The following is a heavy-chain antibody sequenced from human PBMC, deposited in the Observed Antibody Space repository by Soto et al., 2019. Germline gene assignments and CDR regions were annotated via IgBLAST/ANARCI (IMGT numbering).Heavy chain of an antibody. Sequence: HGESLKISCKGSGYSFTSYWISWVRQMPGKGLEWMGRIDPSDSYTNYSPSFQGHVTISADKSISTAYLQWSSLKALDTAMYYCARSMVANYYYYYGMDVWGQGTTVTVSS. D-gene: IGHD3-10*01. CDR3: ARSMVANYYYYYGMDV. V-gene: IGHV5-10-1*01. J-gene: IGHJ6*02. CDR1: GYSFTSYW. CDR2: IDPSDSYT.